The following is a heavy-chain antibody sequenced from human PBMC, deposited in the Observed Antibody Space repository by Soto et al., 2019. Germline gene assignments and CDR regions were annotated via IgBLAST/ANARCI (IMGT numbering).Heavy chain of an antibody. V-gene: IGHV3-15*01. D-gene: IGHD3-3*01. CDR1: GFTFSNAW. J-gene: IGHJ3*02. CDR2: IKSKTDGGTT. Sequence: EVQLVESGGGLVKPGGSLRLSCAASGFTFSNAWMSWVRQAPGKGLEWVGRIKSKTDGGTTDYAAPVKGRFTISRDDSKNTLYLQMNSLKTEDTAVYYCTTSFGRFLEWPDAFDIWGQGTMVTVSS. CDR3: TTSFGRFLEWPDAFDI.